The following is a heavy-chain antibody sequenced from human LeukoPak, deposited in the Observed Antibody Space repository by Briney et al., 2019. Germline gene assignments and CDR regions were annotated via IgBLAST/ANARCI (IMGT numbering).Heavy chain of an antibody. CDR1: GFTVSSNY. J-gene: IGHJ4*02. CDR3: ARDSGDSSSWYYDFDY. D-gene: IGHD6-13*01. V-gene: IGHV3-53*01. CDR2: IYSGGST. Sequence: QPGGSLGLSCAASGFTVSSNYMSWVRQAPGKGLEWVSVIYSGGSTYYADSVKGRFTISRDNSKNTLYLQMNSLRAEDTAVYYCARDSGDSSSWYYDFDYWGQGTLVTVSS.